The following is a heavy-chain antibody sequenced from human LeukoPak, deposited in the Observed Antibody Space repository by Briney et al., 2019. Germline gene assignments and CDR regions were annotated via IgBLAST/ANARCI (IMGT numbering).Heavy chain of an antibody. V-gene: IGHV1-69*13. Sequence: AASVKVSCKASGGTFSRYAISWVRQAPGQGLEWMGGIIPMFGIANYAQKLQGRVTITADESTSTAYMELSSLRSCPLVVYHFARDRPYTGGWRGFDYWGQGTLVTVSS. D-gene: IGHD6-19*01. CDR2: IIPMFGIA. CDR3: ARDRPYTGGWRGFDY. J-gene: IGHJ4*02. CDR1: GGTFSRYA.